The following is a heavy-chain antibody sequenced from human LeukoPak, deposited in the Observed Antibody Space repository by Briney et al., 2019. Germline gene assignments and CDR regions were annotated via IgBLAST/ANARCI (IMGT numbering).Heavy chain of an antibody. V-gene: IGHV4-34*01. D-gene: IGHD6-6*01. CDR2: INHSGST. J-gene: IGHJ4*02. Sequence: SETLPLTCAVYGGSFSGYYWSWIRQPPGKGLEWIGEINHSGSTNYNPSLKSRVTISVDTSKNQFSLKLSSVTAADTAVYYCARGLRYSSSSGDYWGQGTLVTVSS. CDR3: ARGLRYSSSSGDY. CDR1: GGSFSGYY.